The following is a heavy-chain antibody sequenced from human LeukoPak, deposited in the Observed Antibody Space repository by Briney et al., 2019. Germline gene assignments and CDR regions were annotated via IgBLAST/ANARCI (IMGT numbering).Heavy chain of an antibody. D-gene: IGHD5-12*01. Sequence: GGFLRLSCAASGFTFTSYAMSWVRQAPGKGLEWVSTLSASGGSTYYADFVKGRFTISRDNSKNTVYLQMNNLRAEDTAVYYCAKIKWPHFDYWGQGTLVTVSS. J-gene: IGHJ4*02. CDR2: LSASGGST. CDR1: GFTFTSYA. CDR3: AKIKWPHFDY. V-gene: IGHV3-23*01.